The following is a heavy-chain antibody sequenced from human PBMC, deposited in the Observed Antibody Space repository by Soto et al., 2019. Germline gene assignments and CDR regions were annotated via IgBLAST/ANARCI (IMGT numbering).Heavy chain of an antibody. CDR3: TIASMIVVDLYYYYGMDV. Sequence: GGSLRLSCAASGFTFSNAWMSWVRQAPGKGLEWVGRIKSKTDGGTTDYAAPVKGRFTISRDDSKNTLYLQMNSLKTEDTAVYYCTIASMIVVDLYYYYGMDVWGQGTTVTVSS. CDR1: GFTFSNAW. CDR2: IKSKTDGGTT. D-gene: IGHD3-22*01. J-gene: IGHJ6*02. V-gene: IGHV3-15*01.